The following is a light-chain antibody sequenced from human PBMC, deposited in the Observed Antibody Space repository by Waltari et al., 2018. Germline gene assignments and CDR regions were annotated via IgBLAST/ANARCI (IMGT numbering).Light chain of an antibody. CDR3: QQRSNWPLT. CDR2: DAS. CDR1: QSVSSY. J-gene: IGKJ4*01. Sequence: EIVLPQSPATLPLSPGERATLSCSASQSVSSYLAWYQQKPGQAPRLLIYDASNRATGIPARFSGSGSGTDFTLTISSLEPEDFAVYYCQQRSNWPLTFGGGTKVEIK. V-gene: IGKV3-11*01.